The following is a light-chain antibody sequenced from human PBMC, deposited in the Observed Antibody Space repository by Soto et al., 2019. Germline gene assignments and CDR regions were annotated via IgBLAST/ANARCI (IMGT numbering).Light chain of an antibody. CDR1: SSDVGNYIL. J-gene: IGLJ3*02. CDR3: CSYAGGSTGV. Sequence: QAASVSGSPGQSITISCTGTSSDVGNYILVSWYQQYPGKAPKLIIYEVTKRPSGVSDRFSGSKSGNTASLTISGLQAEDEADYYCCSYAGGSTGVFGGGTKLTVL. V-gene: IGLV2-23*02. CDR2: EVT.